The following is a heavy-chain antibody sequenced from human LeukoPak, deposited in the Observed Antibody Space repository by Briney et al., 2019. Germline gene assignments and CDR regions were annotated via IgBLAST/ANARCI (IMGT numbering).Heavy chain of an antibody. V-gene: IGHV3-21*01. CDR3: ATCIAAPRDYYYGMDV. CDR2: ISSSSSYI. CDR1: GFTFSSYS. Sequence: GGSLRLSCAASGFTFSSYSMNWVRQAPGKGLEWVSSISSSSSYIYYADSVKGRFTTSRDNAKNSLYLQMNSLRAEDTAVYYCATCIAAPRDYYYGMDVWGQGTTVTVSS. J-gene: IGHJ6*02. D-gene: IGHD6-13*01.